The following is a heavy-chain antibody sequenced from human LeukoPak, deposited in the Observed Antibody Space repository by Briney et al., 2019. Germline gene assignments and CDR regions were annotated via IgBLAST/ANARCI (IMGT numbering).Heavy chain of an antibody. D-gene: IGHD3-10*01. CDR1: GFTFSTYA. Sequence: QPGGSLRLSCAAAGFTFSTYALSWVRQAPGKGLEWVSDISGSGGSTYYADSVKGRFTISRDNSKNTLYLQMNSLRAEDTAVYYCARVWPQYGSGSYTFDYWGQGTLVTVSS. CDR2: ISGSGGST. V-gene: IGHV3-23*01. J-gene: IGHJ4*02. CDR3: ARVWPQYGSGSYTFDY.